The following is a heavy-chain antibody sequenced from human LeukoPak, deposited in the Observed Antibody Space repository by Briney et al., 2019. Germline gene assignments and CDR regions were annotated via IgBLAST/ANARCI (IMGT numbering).Heavy chain of an antibody. D-gene: IGHD6-19*01. CDR2: IYYTGST. CDR3: ARVAGLVYFDY. J-gene: IGHJ4*02. Sequence: PSETLSLTCAVSGGSIATTSYYWGWMRQPPGQGLEWIGSIYYTGSTFYTPSLKSRVTVSVDTSKNHFFLRMTSVTAADTAVYYCARVAGLVYFDYWGQGTLVTVSS. CDR1: GGSIATTSYY. V-gene: IGHV4-39*02.